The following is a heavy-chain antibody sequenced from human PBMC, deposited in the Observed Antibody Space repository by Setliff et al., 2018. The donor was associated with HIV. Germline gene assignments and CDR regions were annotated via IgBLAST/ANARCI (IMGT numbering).Heavy chain of an antibody. D-gene: IGHD6-19*01. J-gene: IGHJ5*02. CDR1: GFTFSSYG. CDR2: IRYDGSEK. Sequence: GGSLRLSCAASGFTFSSYGMHWVRQAPGKGLEWVAFIRYDGSEKSYVDSVKGRFTISRDNAKNSLYLQMNSLRAEDTAVYYCARDAALLDAVRLVGIAVPGGDRWGQGTLVTVSS. V-gene: IGHV3-30*02. CDR3: ARDAALLDAVRLVGIAVPGGDR.